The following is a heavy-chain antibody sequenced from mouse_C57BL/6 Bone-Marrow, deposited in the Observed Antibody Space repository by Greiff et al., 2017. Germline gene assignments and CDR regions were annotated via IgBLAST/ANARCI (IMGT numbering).Heavy chain of an antibody. D-gene: IGHD1-1*01. CDR2: ISGGGGNT. V-gene: IGHV5-9*01. J-gene: IGHJ1*03. CDR3: SRQVTTVLATKYFDV. CDR1: GFTFSSYT. Sequence: EVKLMESGGGLVKPGGSLKLSCAASGFTFSSYTMSWVRQTPEKRLQWVAAISGGGGNTYYPDSVKGRFTISRDNDKNILYLQMCRLRSEDTALYYFSRQVTTVLATKYFDVWGTGTTVTVSS.